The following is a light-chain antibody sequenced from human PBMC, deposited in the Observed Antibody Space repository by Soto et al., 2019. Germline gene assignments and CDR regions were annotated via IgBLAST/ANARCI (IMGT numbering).Light chain of an antibody. J-gene: IGLJ1*01. V-gene: IGLV1-40*01. CDR1: TSNLGAGYD. CDR2: GNR. Sequence: QSVLTQPPSVSGAPGQRVTLSCTGNTSNLGAGYDVHWYQQLPGAAPKLVIFGNRNRPSGVPERSSGSKSGTSASLAITGLQAEDEADYYCTSYAGDNNYLFGTGTKLTVL. CDR3: TSYAGDNNYL.